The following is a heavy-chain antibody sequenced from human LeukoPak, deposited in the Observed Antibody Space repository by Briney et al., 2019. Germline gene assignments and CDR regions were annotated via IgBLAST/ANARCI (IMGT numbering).Heavy chain of an antibody. CDR3: AKDFSGSYYVSNNWFDT. V-gene: IGHV3-23*01. Sequence: GGSLRPSCAASGFTFSSYAMSWVRQAPGKGLEWVSAISGSGGSTYYADSVKGRFTISRDNSKNTLYLQMNSLRAEDTAVYYCAKDFSGSYYVSNNWFDTWGQGTLVTVSS. CDR1: GFTFSSYA. J-gene: IGHJ5*02. CDR2: ISGSGGST. D-gene: IGHD1-26*01.